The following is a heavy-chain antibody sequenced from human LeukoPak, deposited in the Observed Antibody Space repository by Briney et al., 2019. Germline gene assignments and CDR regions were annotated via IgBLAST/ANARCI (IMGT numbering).Heavy chain of an antibody. V-gene: IGHV3-53*01. Sequence: PGGSLRLSCAASGFTVSSNYMSWVRQAPGKGLERVSVIYSGGSIYYADSVKGRFTISRDNAKNSLYLQMNSLRAEDTAVYYYALEAYDSSGPPGYWGQGTLVTVSS. J-gene: IGHJ4*02. CDR3: ALEAYDSSGPPGY. CDR1: GFTVSSNY. CDR2: IYSGGSI. D-gene: IGHD3-22*01.